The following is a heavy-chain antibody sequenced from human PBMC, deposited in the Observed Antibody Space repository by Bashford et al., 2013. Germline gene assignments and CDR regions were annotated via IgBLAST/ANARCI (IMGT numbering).Heavy chain of an antibody. J-gene: IGHJ4*02. D-gene: IGHD2-15*01. CDR3: ARDPIVGYFDY. CDR2: MYYTGSS. CDR1: GGSVTSYY. V-gene: IGHV4-59*02. Sequence: SETLSLTCTVSGGSVTSYYWSWIRQPPGKGLEWIGYMYYTGSSIYNPSLKSRVTISVETSKNMFSLRLDSVTAADTAIYYCARDPIVGYFDYWGQGALVTVSS.